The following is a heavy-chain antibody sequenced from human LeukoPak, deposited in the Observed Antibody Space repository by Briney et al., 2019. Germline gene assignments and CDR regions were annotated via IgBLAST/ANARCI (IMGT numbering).Heavy chain of an antibody. CDR2: ISGSGGST. J-gene: IGHJ4*02. CDR1: GFTFSSYE. D-gene: IGHD5-24*01. V-gene: IGHV3-23*01. CDR3: ANGGGGDGYNYY. Sequence: HPGGSLRLSCAASGFTFSSYEMNWVRQAPGKGLEWVSAISGSGGSTYYADSVKGRFTISRDNSKNTLYLQMNSLRAEDTAVYYCANGGGGDGYNYYWGQGTLVTVSS.